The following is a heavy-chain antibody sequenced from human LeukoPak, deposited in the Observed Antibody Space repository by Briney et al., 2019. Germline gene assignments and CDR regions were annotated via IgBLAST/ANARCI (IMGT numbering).Heavy chain of an antibody. CDR2: IYYSGST. V-gene: IGHV4-59*01. J-gene: IGHJ2*01. Sequence: SETLSLTCAVYGGSFSGYYWSWIRQPPGKGLEWIGYIYYSGSTNYNPSLKSRVTISVDMSKSQFSLKLSSVTAADTAVYYCARGGGRPDWYFDLWGRGTLVTVSS. CDR1: GGSFSGYY. CDR3: ARGGGRPDWYFDL. D-gene: IGHD3-10*01.